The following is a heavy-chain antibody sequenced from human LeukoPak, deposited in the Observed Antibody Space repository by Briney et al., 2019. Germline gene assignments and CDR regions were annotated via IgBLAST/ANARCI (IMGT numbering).Heavy chain of an antibody. J-gene: IGHJ3*02. CDR3: ASAGHIVVGRI. D-gene: IGHD2-15*01. CDR1: GFTFSSYS. V-gene: IGHV3-21*01. CDR2: ISSSSSSK. Sequence: PGGSLRLSCTASGFTFSSYSMIWIRQAPGKGLEWVSLISSSSSSKYYADSVKGRFTISRDNAKNSLYLQMNSLRAEDTAVYFCASAGHIVVGRIWGQGTMVTVSS.